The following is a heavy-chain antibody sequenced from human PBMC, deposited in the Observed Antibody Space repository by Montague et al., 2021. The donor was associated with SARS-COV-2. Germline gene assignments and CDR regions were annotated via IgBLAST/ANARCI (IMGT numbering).Heavy chain of an antibody. CDR2: MCYSGST. Sequence: SETLSLTCTVPGGSISIYYWSWIRQPPGKGLEWIGYMCYSGSTNYNPSLKSRVTLSVDTSKNQFSLKLSSVTAADTAVYYCARDFDYWGQGTLVTVSS. V-gene: IGHV4-59*13. CDR1: GGSISIYY. J-gene: IGHJ4*02. CDR3: ARDFDY.